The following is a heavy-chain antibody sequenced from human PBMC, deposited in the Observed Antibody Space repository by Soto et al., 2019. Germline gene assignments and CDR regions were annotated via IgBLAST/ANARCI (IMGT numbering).Heavy chain of an antibody. CDR2: INSSNGGT. D-gene: IGHD2-2*03. CDR1: GYSFSHYF. V-gene: IGHV1-2*02. J-gene: IGHJ5*02. CDR3: AREAYSASFGYVTNPSWIDP. Sequence: ASVKVSCKASGYSFSHYFMHWVRQVPGQGLEWMGWINSSNGGTKYSQKFQGRLTMTTDTSTSTAYMELSRLTSDDTAIYYCAREAYSASFGYVTNPSWIDPWGQGTLVTVS.